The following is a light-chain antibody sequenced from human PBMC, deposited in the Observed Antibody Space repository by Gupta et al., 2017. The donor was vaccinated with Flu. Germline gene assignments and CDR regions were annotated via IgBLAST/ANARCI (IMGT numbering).Light chain of an antibody. CDR1: SNDVGGSNR. J-gene: IGLJ1*01. Sequence: RSVSGSPGQSVTISCTGSSNDVGGSNRVPWYQQRPGKAPKLILYDVTERPSGVPDRFSGSKSGNTASLTISGLQADDEADYYCSSHAGRVTWVFGTGTTVTVL. CDR2: DVT. V-gene: IGLV2-11*01. CDR3: SSHAGRVTWV.